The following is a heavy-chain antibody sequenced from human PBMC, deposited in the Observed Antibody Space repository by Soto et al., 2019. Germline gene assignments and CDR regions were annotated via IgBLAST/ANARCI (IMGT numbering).Heavy chain of an antibody. Sequence: GGSLRLSWAASGCTLSNHAMNWVRQAPGKGREWVSTIEYSGANTHYADSGKGRFTISRDRCRNTLYLQMSSLRPDHTALCYCVSCVSAHFDYSGQGTLVTASS. CDR1: GCTLSNHA. J-gene: IGHJ4*02. CDR2: IEYSGANT. V-gene: IGHV3-23*01. D-gene: IGHD3-16*01. CDR3: VSCVSAHFDY.